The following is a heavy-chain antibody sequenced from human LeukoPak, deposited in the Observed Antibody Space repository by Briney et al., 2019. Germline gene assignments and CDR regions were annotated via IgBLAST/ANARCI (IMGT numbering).Heavy chain of an antibody. CDR1: GFSFGVYA. CDR3: ARDLGMGSYFDY. V-gene: IGHV3-33*01. Sequence: GGTLRLSCAASGFSFGVYAMHWVRQTPHKGLEWVAVIGHDGSFQDFGDSVKGRFTISRDNSKNILFLQMNTLRVDDTAIYYCARDLGMGSYFDYWGQGTQVTVSS. CDR2: IGHDGSFQ. D-gene: IGHD6-13*01. J-gene: IGHJ4*02.